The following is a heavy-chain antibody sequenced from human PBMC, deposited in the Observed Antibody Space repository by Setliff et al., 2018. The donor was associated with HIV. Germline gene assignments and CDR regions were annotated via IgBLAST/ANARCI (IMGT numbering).Heavy chain of an antibody. D-gene: IGHD3-10*01. J-gene: IGHJ5*02. CDR2: IYHSGST. CDR1: GYSICSGYY. CDR3: ATYADRESNRFDP. V-gene: IGHV4-38-2*01. Sequence: LSLTCAVSGYSICSGYYWGWIRQPPGKGLEWIGSIYHSGSTYNNPSLKSRVTISVDTSKNQFSLKLSSVTAADTAVYYCATYADRESNRFDPWGQGILVTVSS.